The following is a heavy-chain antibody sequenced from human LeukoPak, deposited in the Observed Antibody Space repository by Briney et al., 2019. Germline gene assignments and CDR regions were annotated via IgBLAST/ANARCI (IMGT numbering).Heavy chain of an antibody. V-gene: IGHV3-21*01. J-gene: IGHJ6*03. CDR2: ISSSSSYI. D-gene: IGHD7-27*01. CDR3: ARDRSWGSKYYMDV. CDR1: GFTFSSYS. Sequence: GGSLRLSCAASGFTFSSYSMSWVRQAPGKGLEWVSSISSSSSYIYYADSVKGRFTISRDNAKNSLYLQMNGLRAEDTAVYYCARDRSWGSKYYMDVWGKGTTVTVSS.